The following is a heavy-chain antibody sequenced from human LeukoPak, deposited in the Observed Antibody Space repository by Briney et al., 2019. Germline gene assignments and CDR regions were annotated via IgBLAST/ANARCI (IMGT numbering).Heavy chain of an antibody. D-gene: IGHD2-21*01. CDR1: GFTFSNYR. Sequence: GGSLGLSCVASGFTFSNYRMNWVRQAPGKGLEWVSYIPTTSRDIEYADSVKGRFTISRDNAKNSLYLQMNRLRDVDTAVYYCARDRRLTHDAFDVWGQGTLVTVS. J-gene: IGHJ3*01. V-gene: IGHV3-48*02. CDR3: ARDRRLTHDAFDV. CDR2: IPTTSRDI.